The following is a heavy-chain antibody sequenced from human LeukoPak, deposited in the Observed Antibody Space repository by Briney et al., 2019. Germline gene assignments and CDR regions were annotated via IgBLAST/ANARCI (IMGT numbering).Heavy chain of an antibody. V-gene: IGHV3-7*01. CDR3: ARADLELLWGAFDI. CDR2: IKQDGSEK. D-gene: IGHD2-2*01. J-gene: IGHJ3*02. Sequence: GGSLRLSCAASGFTFSSYWMSWVRQAPGKGLEWVANIKQDGSEKYYVDSVKGRFTISRDNAKNSLYLQMNSLRAEDTAVYYCARADLELLWGAFDIWGQGTMVTVSS. CDR1: GFTFSSYW.